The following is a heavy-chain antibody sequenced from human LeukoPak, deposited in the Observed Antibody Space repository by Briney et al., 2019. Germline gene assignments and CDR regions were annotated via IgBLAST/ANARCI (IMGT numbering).Heavy chain of an antibody. V-gene: IGHV1-69*13. J-gene: IGHJ6*02. CDR1: GGTFSSYA. CDR2: IIPIFGTA. Sequence: SVKVSCKASGGTFSSYAISWVRQAPGQGLEWMGGIIPIFGTANYAQEFQGRVTITVDESTSTAYMELSSLRSEDTAVYYCASHRYCTNGVCYLPYYYYYGMDVWGQGTTVTVSS. CDR3: ASHRYCTNGVCYLPYYYYYGMDV. D-gene: IGHD2-8*01.